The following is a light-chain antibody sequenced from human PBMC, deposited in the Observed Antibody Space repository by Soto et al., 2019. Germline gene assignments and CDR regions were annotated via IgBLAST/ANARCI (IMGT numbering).Light chain of an antibody. J-gene: IGKJ4*01. CDR3: QQSYRLPLT. CDR2: SAS. Sequence: DIQMTQSPSSVSAFVGESVTITCHASQRISAFLNWYHQKPGKAPKLLIYSASYLQSGVPSSFSGSGSGTDFTLSIVTLQPEDSGTYFCQQSYRLPLTFGGGTKVEI. CDR1: QRISAF. V-gene: IGKV1-39*01.